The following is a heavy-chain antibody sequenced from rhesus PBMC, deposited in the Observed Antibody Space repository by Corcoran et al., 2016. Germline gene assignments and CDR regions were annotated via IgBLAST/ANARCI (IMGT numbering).Heavy chain of an antibody. V-gene: IGHV4S7*01. J-gene: IGHJ4*01. CDR1: GGSISGGYG. CDR3: ARDLGHPIQWVREGYFDY. D-gene: IGHD5-24*01. Sequence: QVQLQESGPGLLKPSDILSPTCPVPGGSISGGYGWGWMRPPPGRGRGWGGSIYSSNGNTYYNPSIKSRVTISTDTSKNQFSLKLSSVTAADTAVYYCARDLGHPIQWVREGYFDYWGQGVLVTVSS. CDR2: IYSSNGNT.